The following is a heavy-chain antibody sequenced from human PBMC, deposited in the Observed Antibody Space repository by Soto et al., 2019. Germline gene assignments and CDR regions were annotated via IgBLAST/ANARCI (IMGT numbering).Heavy chain of an antibody. V-gene: IGHV1-18*01. J-gene: IGHJ4*02. CDR1: GYTFNSYG. CDR3: ARDAGMSGELYY. D-gene: IGHD1-1*01. CDR2: ISAYNGNT. Sequence: QVQLVQSGAEVKKPGASVKVSCKASGYTFNSYGITWVRPAPGQGLEWIGWISAYNGNTDYAQKLPGIVTMTTDTSTSTAHMELTSLGADDTAVYYCARDAGMSGELYYWGQGTLVTVSS.